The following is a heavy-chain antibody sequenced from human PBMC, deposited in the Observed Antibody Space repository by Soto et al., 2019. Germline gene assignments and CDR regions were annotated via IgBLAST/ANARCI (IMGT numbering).Heavy chain of an antibody. Sequence: VASVKVSCKASGYTFTSYGISWVRQAPGQGLEWMGWISAYNGNTNYAQKLQGRVTMTTDTSTSTAYMELRSLRSDDTAVYYCARDLGYSYGYLHYYGMDVWGQGTTVTVSS. CDR1: GYTFTSYG. CDR3: ARDLGYSYGYLHYYGMDV. D-gene: IGHD5-18*01. CDR2: ISAYNGNT. V-gene: IGHV1-18*01. J-gene: IGHJ6*02.